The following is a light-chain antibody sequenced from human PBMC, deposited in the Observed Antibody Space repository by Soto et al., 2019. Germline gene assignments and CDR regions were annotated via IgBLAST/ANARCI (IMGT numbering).Light chain of an antibody. CDR3: QSYDTSLSGVV. CDR1: SSNIGAGYD. Sequence: QAVVTQPPSVSGAPGQRVTISCAGSSSNIGAGYDVHWYQQLPGTAPKLLIYGNNNRPSGVPDRFSGSESGTSASLAITGLQAEDEADYYCQSYDTSLSGVVFGGGTKLTVL. CDR2: GNN. J-gene: IGLJ2*01. V-gene: IGLV1-40*01.